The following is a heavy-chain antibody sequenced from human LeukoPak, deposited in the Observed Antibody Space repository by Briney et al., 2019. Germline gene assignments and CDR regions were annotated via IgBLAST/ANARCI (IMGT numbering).Heavy chain of an antibody. D-gene: IGHD3-9*01. J-gene: IGHJ4*02. V-gene: IGHV1-18*04. CDR1: GYTFTGYY. Sequence: ASVKVSCKASGYTFTGYYMHWVRQPPGQGLEWMGWISAYNGNTNYAQKLQGRVTMTTDTSTSTAYMELRSLRSDDTAVYYCARGGYFDWLLAFDYWGQGTLVTVSS. CDR3: ARGGYFDWLLAFDY. CDR2: ISAYNGNT.